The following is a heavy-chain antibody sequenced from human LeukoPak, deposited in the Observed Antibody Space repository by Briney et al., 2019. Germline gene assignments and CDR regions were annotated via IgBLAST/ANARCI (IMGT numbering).Heavy chain of an antibody. CDR1: GYSFTAYF. CDR2: INPNSGGT. V-gene: IGHV1-2*02. Sequence: GASVKVSCKTSGYSFTAYFIHGVRQAPGQGLEWMGWINPNSGGTKYTQKFQDRVTMTRDTSITTAHMELSSLRSDDTAVYYCAREGYDLNQNHDLDVWRQGTTVTVSS. CDR3: AREGYDLNQNHDLDV. D-gene: IGHD3-3*01. J-gene: IGHJ6*02.